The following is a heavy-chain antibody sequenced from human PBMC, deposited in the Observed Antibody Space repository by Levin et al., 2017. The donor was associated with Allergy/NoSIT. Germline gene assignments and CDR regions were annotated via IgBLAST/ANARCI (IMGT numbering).Heavy chain of an antibody. Sequence: SQTLSLTCAVYGGSFSGYYWSWIRQPPGKGLEWIGEINHSGSTNYNPSLKSRVTISVDTSKNQFSLKLSSVTAADTAVYYCARRFMDGSGWYSLPSFIRPWGQGTLVTVSS. CDR2: INHSGST. CDR3: ARRFMDGSGWYSLPSFIRP. V-gene: IGHV4-34*01. CDR1: GGSFSGYY. D-gene: IGHD6-19*01. J-gene: IGHJ5*02.